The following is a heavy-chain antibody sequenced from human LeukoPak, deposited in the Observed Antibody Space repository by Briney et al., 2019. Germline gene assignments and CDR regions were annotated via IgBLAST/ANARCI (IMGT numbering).Heavy chain of an antibody. D-gene: IGHD3-22*01. CDR3: AGSGGYYYGGFEY. V-gene: IGHV3-30*14. J-gene: IGHJ4*02. CDR2: ISYDGVNK. CDR1: GFTFSSYA. Sequence: GRSLRLSCAASGFTFSSYALHWVRQAPGKGLEWVAVISYDGVNKYYANSVKGRFTVSRDSSKNTLFLQMNSLRAEDAAVYYCAGSGGYYYGGFEYWGQGTLVTVSS.